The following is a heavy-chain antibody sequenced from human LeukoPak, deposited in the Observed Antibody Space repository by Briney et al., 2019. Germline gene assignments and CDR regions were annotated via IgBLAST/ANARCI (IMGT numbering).Heavy chain of an antibody. CDR3: AKEWESGYSGYDGY. D-gene: IGHD5-12*01. V-gene: IGHV3-43*02. CDR2: ISGDGGNT. Sequence: GGSLRLSCAASGFTFDDYAMHWVRQAPGKGLEWVSLISGDGGNTYYADSVKGRFTISRDNSKNSLYLQMNSLRTEDTALYYCAKEWESGYSGYDGYWGQGTLVTVSS. CDR1: GFTFDDYA. J-gene: IGHJ4*02.